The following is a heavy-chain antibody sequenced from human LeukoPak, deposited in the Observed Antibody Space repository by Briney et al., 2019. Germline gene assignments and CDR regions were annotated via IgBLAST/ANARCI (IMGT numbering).Heavy chain of an antibody. CDR1: GGTFSSYA. CDR3: ARDRQLSSSWYNYYYYYGMDV. D-gene: IGHD6-13*01. Sequence: ASVKVSCKASGGTFSSYAISWVRQAPGQGLEWMGGIIPIFGTANYAQKFQGRVTITADESTSTAYMELSSLRSEDTAVCYCARDRQLSSSWYNYYYYYGMDVWGQGTTVTVSS. V-gene: IGHV1-69*13. CDR2: IIPIFGTA. J-gene: IGHJ6*02.